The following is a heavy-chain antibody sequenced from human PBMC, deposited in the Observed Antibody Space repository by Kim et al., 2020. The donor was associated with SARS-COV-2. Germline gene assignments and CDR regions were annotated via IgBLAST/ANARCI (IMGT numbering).Heavy chain of an antibody. V-gene: IGHV4-59*01. J-gene: IGHJ4*02. CDR3: ARRRDGYNVLDY. CDR1: GGSISPYY. CDR2: IYYSGST. D-gene: IGHD3-10*02. Sequence: SETLSLTCTVSGGSISPYYWNWIRQPPGKGLEWIGYIYYSGSTNNNPSLKSRVTISVDTSKNQLSLRLSSVTAADTAVYYCARRRDGYNVLDYWGQGTLV.